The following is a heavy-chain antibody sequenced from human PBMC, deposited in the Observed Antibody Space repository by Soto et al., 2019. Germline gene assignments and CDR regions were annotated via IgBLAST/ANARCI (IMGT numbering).Heavy chain of an antibody. J-gene: IGHJ4*02. V-gene: IGHV4-39*01. CDR1: GGSISSSSYY. D-gene: IGHD4-17*01. CDR2: IYYSGST. Sequence: PSETLSLTCTVSGGSISSSSYYWGWIRQPPGKGLEWIGSIYYSGSTYYNPSLKGRVTISVDTSKNQFSLKLSSVTAADTAVYYCARRATTVTTSLYFDYWGQGTLVTVSS. CDR3: ARRATTVTTSLYFDY.